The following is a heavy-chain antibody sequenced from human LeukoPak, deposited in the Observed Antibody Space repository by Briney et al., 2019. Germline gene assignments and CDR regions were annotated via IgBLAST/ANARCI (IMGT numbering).Heavy chain of an antibody. CDR2: INPNSGGT. CDR1: GYTFTCYY. V-gene: IGHV1-2*02. Sequence: ASVKVSCKASGYTFTCYYMHWVRQAPGQGLEWMGWINPNSGGTNYAQKFQGRVTMTRDTSISTAYMELSRLRSDDTAVYYCASGIMITFGGVIAPPSDPWGQGTLVTVSS. J-gene: IGHJ5*02. D-gene: IGHD3-16*02. CDR3: ASGIMITFGGVIAPPSDP.